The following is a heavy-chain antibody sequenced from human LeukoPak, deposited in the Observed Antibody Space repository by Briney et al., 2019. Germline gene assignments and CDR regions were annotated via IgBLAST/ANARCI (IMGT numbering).Heavy chain of an antibody. V-gene: IGHV3-21*04. CDR1: GFTFRIYS. Sequence: GGSLRLSCAASGFTFRIYSMNWVRQAPGTGLEWVSSIGPSSGDIYYADSVKGRFTISRDNDKNSLYLQMNSLRAEDTAIYYCAIEGFLKDFDFWGQGTLVTVSS. D-gene: IGHD3-10*01. CDR3: AIEGFLKDFDF. J-gene: IGHJ4*02. CDR2: IGPSSGDI.